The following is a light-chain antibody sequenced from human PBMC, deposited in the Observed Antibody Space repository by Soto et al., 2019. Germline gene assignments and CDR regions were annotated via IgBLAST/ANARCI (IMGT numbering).Light chain of an antibody. J-gene: IGKJ2*01. CDR3: QQYNSYSRT. CDR2: KAS. CDR1: QSISSW. V-gene: IGKV1-5*03. Sequence: DIPMTQSPSTLSASVGDRVTITCRATQSISSWLAWYQQKPGKAPKLLIYKASSFESGVPSTFSGSGSGTEFTLTISCLQPDNFATYYCQQYNSYSRTFDQGTKLVIK.